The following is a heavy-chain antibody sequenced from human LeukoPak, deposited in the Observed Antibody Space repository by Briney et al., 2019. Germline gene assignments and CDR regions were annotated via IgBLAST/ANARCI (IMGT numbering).Heavy chain of an antibody. CDR3: GRLFYDFWSGHYYYYMDV. J-gene: IGHJ6*03. CDR2: IYYSGST. CDR1: GGSIRSTSYY. Sequence: PSETLSLTCTVSGGSIRSTSYYWGWIRQPPGKGLEWIGSIYYSGSTYYNPSLKSRVTVSVDTSKNQFSLKLSSVTAADTAVYYCGRLFYDFWSGHYYYYMDVWGKGTTVTVSS. D-gene: IGHD3-3*01. V-gene: IGHV4-39*01.